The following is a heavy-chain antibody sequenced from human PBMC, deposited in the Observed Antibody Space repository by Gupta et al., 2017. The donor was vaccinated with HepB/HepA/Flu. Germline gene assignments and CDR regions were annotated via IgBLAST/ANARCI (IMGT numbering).Heavy chain of an antibody. CDR2: ISTSGANT. Sequence: QMVESGGGSVQPGGSLRLSCAASGFFFSGYEMPWVRQAPGKGLEWISYISTSGANTKYAASVEGRFTISRDNAKNSLYLQMNNLRGDDTATYYCASKMKTSKAFDVWGQGAEVTVSS. CDR1: GFFFSGYE. V-gene: IGHV3-48*03. J-gene: IGHJ3*01. CDR3: ASKMKTSKAFDV. D-gene: IGHD5-24*01.